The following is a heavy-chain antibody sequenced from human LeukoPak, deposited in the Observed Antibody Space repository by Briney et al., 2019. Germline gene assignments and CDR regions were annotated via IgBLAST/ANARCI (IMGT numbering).Heavy chain of an antibody. CDR2: ISSSSSYI. Sequence: GGSLSLSCAASGFTLSSYSMNWVRQAPGKGLEWVSSISSSSSYIYYADSVKGRFTISRDNAKNSLYLQMNSLRAEDTAVYYCARRLSVAVKSRTYYFDYWGQGTLATVSS. CDR1: GFTLSSYS. CDR3: ARRLSVAVKSRTYYFDY. V-gene: IGHV3-21*01. J-gene: IGHJ4*02. D-gene: IGHD6-19*01.